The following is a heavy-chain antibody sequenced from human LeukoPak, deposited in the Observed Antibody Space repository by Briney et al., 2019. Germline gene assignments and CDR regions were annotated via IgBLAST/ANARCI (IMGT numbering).Heavy chain of an antibody. CDR2: INPSGAST. CDR3: ARGAPVVVPSDYGPGYFRL. CDR1: GYTFTTYY. Sequence: APVKVSCKASGYTFTTYYMHWLRQAPGHGLEWMGIINPSGASTSYAQKFQGRVTMTRDTSTSTVYMELSSLRSEDTAVYYCARGAPVVVPSDYGPGYFRLWGQGTLVTVSS. D-gene: IGHD2-15*01. V-gene: IGHV1-46*01. J-gene: IGHJ1*01.